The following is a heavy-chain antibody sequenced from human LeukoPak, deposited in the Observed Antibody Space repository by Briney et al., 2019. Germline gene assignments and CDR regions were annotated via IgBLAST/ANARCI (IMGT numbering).Heavy chain of an antibody. V-gene: IGHV1-46*01. CDR2: INPSGGST. CDR1: GYTFTSYY. J-gene: IGHJ4*02. D-gene: IGHD3-3*01. Sequence: GSVKVSCKASGYTFTSYYMHWVRQAPGQGLEWMGIINPSGGSTSYAQKFQGRVTMTRDTSTSTVYMELSSLRSEDTAVYYCARSFSPAGYFDYWGQGTLVTVSS. CDR3: ARSFSPAGYFDY.